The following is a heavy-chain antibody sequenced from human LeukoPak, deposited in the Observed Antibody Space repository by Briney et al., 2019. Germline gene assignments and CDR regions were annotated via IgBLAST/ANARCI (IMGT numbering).Heavy chain of an antibody. CDR3: ARELSPGGYAKGY. CDR1: GYTFTVYY. CDR2: INPNSGGT. D-gene: IGHD5-18*01. Sequence: ASVKVSFKASGYTFTVYYMHWVRQAPGQGLEWMGWINPNSGGTNYAQKFQGRVTMTRDTSISTAYMELSRLRSDDTAVYYCARELSPGGYAKGYWGQGTLVTVSS. J-gene: IGHJ4*02. V-gene: IGHV1-2*02.